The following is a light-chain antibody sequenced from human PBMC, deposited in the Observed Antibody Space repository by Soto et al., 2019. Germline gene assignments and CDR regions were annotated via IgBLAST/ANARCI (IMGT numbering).Light chain of an antibody. Sequence: EIVMTQSPATLSVSPGERATLSCRASQSVSSNLAWYQQKPGQAPRLLIYGASTRATGIPARFSGSGSGTEFTLTISSLQSEDFAVYYWQQYNNWPLLFGGGTKVEIK. V-gene: IGKV3-15*01. J-gene: IGKJ4*01. CDR2: GAS. CDR3: QQYNNWPLL. CDR1: QSVSSN.